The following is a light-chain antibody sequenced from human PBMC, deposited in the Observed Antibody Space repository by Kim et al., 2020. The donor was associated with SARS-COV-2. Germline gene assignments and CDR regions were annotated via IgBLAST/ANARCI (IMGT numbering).Light chain of an antibody. CDR3: QQRSNWPRT. V-gene: IGKV3D-20*02. CDR1: QIVSDSY. CDR2: GAF. Sequence: EIVLTQSPGTLSLSPGERATLSCRASQIVSDSYLAWYQQKPGQAPTLLIYGAFNRATAIPDRFSGSGSGTDFTLTISSLEPEDFAIYYCQQRSNWPRTFGQGTKVDIK. J-gene: IGKJ1*01.